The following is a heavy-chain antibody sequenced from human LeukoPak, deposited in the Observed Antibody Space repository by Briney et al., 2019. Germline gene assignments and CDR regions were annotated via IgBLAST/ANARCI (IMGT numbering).Heavy chain of an antibody. CDR3: ARPKYSSSWDAFDI. V-gene: IGHV1-2*02. Sequence: ASVKVSCKASGYTFTGYYIHWVRQAPGQGLEWMGWINPNSGDTKYAQKFQGRVTMTRDTSISTAYMELSRLRSDDTAVYYCARPKYSSSWDAFDIRGPGTMVTVSS. J-gene: IGHJ3*02. CDR1: GYTFTGYY. D-gene: IGHD6-13*01. CDR2: INPNSGDT.